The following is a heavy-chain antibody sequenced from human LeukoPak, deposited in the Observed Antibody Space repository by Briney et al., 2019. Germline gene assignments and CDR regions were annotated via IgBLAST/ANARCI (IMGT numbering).Heavy chain of an antibody. CDR1: GNSISSGYY. Sequence: RPSETLSLTCAVTGNSISSGYYCGWIRQPPGKGLEWIGSIYHSGSTYYNPSLKSRVTISVDTSKNRFSLKPSSVTAADTAVYYCAGQHDSNGYYFYWGQGTLVTVSS. V-gene: IGHV4-38-2*01. J-gene: IGHJ4*02. CDR2: IYHSGST. CDR3: AGQHDSNGYYFY. D-gene: IGHD3-22*01.